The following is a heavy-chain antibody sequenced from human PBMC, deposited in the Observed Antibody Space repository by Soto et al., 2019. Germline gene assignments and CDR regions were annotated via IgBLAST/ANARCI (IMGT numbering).Heavy chain of an antibody. CDR1: GGSISSSSYF. CDR3: ARRRGEGQPGQFFDY. J-gene: IGHJ4*02. CDR2: IYYIGKT. V-gene: IGHV4-39*02. Sequence: QMQLQESGPGLVRPSETLSLTCTVSGGSISSSSYFWGWVRQPPGQGLEWIGHIYYIGKTYYDSSHKSRLTRSVDKSKNLFSLRLSPTTPADRADYCCARRRGEGQPGQFFDYWCQGTLVTVSP. D-gene: IGHD2-21*01.